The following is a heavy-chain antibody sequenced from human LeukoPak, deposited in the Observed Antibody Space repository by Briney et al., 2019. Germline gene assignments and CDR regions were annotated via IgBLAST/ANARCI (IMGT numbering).Heavy chain of an antibody. CDR1: GFTFSNAW. CDR2: IKSKTVGGTT. Sequence: GGSLRLSCAASGFTFSNAWMSWVRQAPGKGLEWVGRIKSKTVGGTTDYAAPVKGRFTISRDDSKNTLYLQMNSLKTEDTAVYYCTTRLSGSYYNDYWGQGTLVTVSS. V-gene: IGHV3-15*01. D-gene: IGHD1-26*01. J-gene: IGHJ4*02. CDR3: TTRLSGSYYNDY.